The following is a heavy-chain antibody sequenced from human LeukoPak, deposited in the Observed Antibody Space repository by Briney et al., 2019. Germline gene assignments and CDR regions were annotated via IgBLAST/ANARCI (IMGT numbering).Heavy chain of an antibody. V-gene: IGHV4-4*02. D-gene: IGHD1-1*01. CDR3: ARVNINNWHSCDY. J-gene: IGHJ4*02. Sequence: SETLSLTCAASGDSISSNNWWGWVRQPPGKGLEWIGEIYHSGSPNYNPSLKSRVTISVDKSRNHFSLNLSSVTAADTAVYYCARVNINNWHSCDYWGQGTLVTVSS. CDR1: GDSISSNNW. CDR2: IYHSGSP.